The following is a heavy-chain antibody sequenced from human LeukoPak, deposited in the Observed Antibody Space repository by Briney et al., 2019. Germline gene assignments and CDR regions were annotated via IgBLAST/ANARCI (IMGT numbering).Heavy chain of an antibody. CDR2: ISGSGGST. J-gene: IGHJ6*02. V-gene: IGHV3-23*01. Sequence: PGGSLRLSCGASGFIFKRYWMSWVRQAPGKGLEWVSAISGSGGSTYYADSVKGRFTISRDNSKNTLYLQMNSLRAEDTAVYYCARDLCSSTSCYWGYYYYGMDVWGQGTMVTVSS. D-gene: IGHD2-2*01. CDR1: GFIFKRYW. CDR3: ARDLCSSTSCYWGYYYYGMDV.